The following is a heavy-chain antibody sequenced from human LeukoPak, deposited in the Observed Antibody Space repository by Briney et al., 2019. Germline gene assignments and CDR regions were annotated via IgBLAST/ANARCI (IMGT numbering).Heavy chain of an antibody. Sequence: SETLSLTCAVYGGSFSGYYWSWIRQPPGKGLEWIGEINHSGSTNYNPSLKSRVTISVDTSKNQFSLKLSSVTAADTAVYYCATAINDAWFDPWGQGTLVTVSS. J-gene: IGHJ5*02. CDR2: INHSGST. CDR3: ATAINDAWFDP. D-gene: IGHD1-1*01. V-gene: IGHV4-34*01. CDR1: GGSFSGYY.